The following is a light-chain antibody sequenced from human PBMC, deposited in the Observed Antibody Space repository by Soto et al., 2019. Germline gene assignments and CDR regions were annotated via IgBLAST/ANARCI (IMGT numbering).Light chain of an antibody. Sequence: EIGLTQSPGTLSLSHGERATLSCRASQSVSSNLAWYQQKPGQAPRLLIYGASTRATGIPARFSGSGSGTEFTLTISSLQSEDFAVYYCQQYNNWLTFGGGTKVDI. J-gene: IGKJ4*01. V-gene: IGKV3-15*01. CDR2: GAS. CDR3: QQYNNWLT. CDR1: QSVSSN.